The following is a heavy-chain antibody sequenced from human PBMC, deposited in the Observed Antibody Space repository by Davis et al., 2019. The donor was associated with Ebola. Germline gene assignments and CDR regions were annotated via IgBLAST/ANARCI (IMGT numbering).Heavy chain of an antibody. V-gene: IGHV3-23*01. Sequence: PGGSLRLSCAVSGFNSSHYAMSWVRQAPGQGLEWVACISGSGKTTYYADSVEGRFKISRDNSKNTLSLQMNSVRGEDSAVYYCAKDKGFWVPPDWFGPWGQGIQVTVSS. D-gene: IGHD3-16*01. CDR2: ISGSGKTT. CDR3: AKDKGFWVPPDWFGP. J-gene: IGHJ5*02. CDR1: GFNSSHYA.